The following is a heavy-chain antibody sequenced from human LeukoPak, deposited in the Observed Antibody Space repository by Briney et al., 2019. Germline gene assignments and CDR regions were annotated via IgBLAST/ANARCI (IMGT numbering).Heavy chain of an antibody. D-gene: IGHD3-22*01. Sequence: ASVKVSCKASGYTFTSYYMHWVRQAPGQRLEWMGWINAGNGNTKYSQKLQGRVTMTTDTSTSTAYMELRSLRSDDTAVYYCARVHCYDSSGYYLVGFDYWGQGTLVTVSS. J-gene: IGHJ4*02. CDR3: ARVHCYDSSGYYLVGFDY. CDR2: INAGNGNT. V-gene: IGHV1-3*01. CDR1: GYTFTSYY.